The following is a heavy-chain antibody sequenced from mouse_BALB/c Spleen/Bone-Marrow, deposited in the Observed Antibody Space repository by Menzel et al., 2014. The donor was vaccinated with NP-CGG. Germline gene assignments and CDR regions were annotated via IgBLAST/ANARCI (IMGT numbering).Heavy chain of an antibody. Sequence: QVQLQQSGAELVKPGTSVKLSCTASGYTFTSYYIYWVKQRPGQGLKWIGEINPSNGGTNFNEKFKSKATLTVDKSSSTAYMQLSSLTSEDSAVYYCTRLSLLRGYFDYWGQGTTLTVSS. CDR1: GYTFTSYY. CDR3: TRLSLLRGYFDY. J-gene: IGHJ2*01. D-gene: IGHD1-2*01. CDR2: INPSNGGT. V-gene: IGHV1S81*02.